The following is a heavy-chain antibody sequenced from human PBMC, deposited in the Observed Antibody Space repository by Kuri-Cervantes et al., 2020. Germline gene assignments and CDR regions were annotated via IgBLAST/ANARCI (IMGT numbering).Heavy chain of an antibody. V-gene: IGHV3-23*01. D-gene: IGHD3-3*01. CDR3: AIGHYTSS. CDR1: GFTFSSYA. Sequence: GESLKISCAASGFTFSSYAMSWVRQAPGKGLEWVSAISGSGGSTYYADSVKGRFTISRDDAKNSLYLQMSSLRAEDTAVYYCAIGHYTSSWGQGTLVTVSS. CDR2: ISGSGGST. J-gene: IGHJ4*02.